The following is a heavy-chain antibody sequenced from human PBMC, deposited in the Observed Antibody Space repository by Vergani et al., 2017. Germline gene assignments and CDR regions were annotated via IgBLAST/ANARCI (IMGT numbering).Heavy chain of an antibody. V-gene: IGHV4-4*07. CDR2: IYTSGST. D-gene: IGHD4-17*01. J-gene: IGHJ4*02. CDR1: GGSISSYY. CDR3: ARGLDYGDYPLFDY. Sequence: QVQLQESGPGLVKPSETLSLTCTVSGGSISSYYWSWIRQPAGKGLEWIGRIYTSGSTNYNPSLKSRVTMSVDTSKNQFSLKLSSVTAADTAVYYCARGLDYGDYPLFDYWGQGTLVTVSS.